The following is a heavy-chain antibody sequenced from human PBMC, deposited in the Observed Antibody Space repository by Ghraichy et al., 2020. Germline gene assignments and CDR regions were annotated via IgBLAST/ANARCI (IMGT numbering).Heavy chain of an antibody. J-gene: IGHJ5*02. D-gene: IGHD1-1*01. CDR3: ARRVGRHYNWIDP. V-gene: IGHV4-34*01. CDR1: DGSFSDYH. CDR2: IDHSGST. Sequence: SETLSLTCAVSDGSFSDYHWIWIRQPPGKGLEWIGEIDHSGSTNYNPSLKSRVSISIDTSKNQFSLRLSSLTAADTAMYYCARRVGRHYNWIDPGGQEALVTVSS.